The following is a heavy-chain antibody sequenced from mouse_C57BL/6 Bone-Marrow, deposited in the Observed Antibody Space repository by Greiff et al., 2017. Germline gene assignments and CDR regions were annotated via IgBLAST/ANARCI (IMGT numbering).Heavy chain of an antibody. Sequence: VQLQQPGAELVKPGASVKLSCKASGYTFTSYWMHWVKQRPGQGLEWIGMIHPNSGSTNYNEKFKSKATLTVDISSSTAYMQLSSLTSEDAAVYYCALVRWGYSIDYWGQGTTLTVSS. CDR2: IHPNSGST. J-gene: IGHJ2*01. V-gene: IGHV1-64*01. CDR1: GYTFTSYW. CDR3: ALVRWGYSIDY. D-gene: IGHD1-1*01.